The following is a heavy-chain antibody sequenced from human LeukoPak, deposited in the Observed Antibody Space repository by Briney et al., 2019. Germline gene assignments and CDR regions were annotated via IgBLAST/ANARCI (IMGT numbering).Heavy chain of an antibody. D-gene: IGHD6-19*01. Sequence: SETLSLTCTVSGGSISSSSYYWGWIRQPPGKGLEWIGSIYYSGSAYSNPSLKSRVTISVDTSNNQFSLNLRSVTAADTAVYYCARGSGWPHFFDSWGQGALVTVSS. CDR1: GGSISSSSYY. CDR2: IYYSGSA. J-gene: IGHJ4*02. CDR3: ARGSGWPHFFDS. V-gene: IGHV4-39*07.